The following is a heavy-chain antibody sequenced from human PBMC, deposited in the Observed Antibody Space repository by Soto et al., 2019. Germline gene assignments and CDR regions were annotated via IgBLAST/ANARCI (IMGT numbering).Heavy chain of an antibody. CDR1: GFTFTNYP. CDR3: AREKTVGRIRLDN. Sequence: QVQLVESGGGVVQPGRSLRLSCAASGFTFTNYPMHWVRQAPGKGLEWVAVVSHDGINTYYADSVKGRFTISRDNSKNTLYLQLNSLRTEDTAVFYCAREKTVGRIRLDNWGQGTLVTVSS. D-gene: IGHD1-26*01. CDR2: VSHDGINT. V-gene: IGHV3-30-3*01. J-gene: IGHJ4*02.